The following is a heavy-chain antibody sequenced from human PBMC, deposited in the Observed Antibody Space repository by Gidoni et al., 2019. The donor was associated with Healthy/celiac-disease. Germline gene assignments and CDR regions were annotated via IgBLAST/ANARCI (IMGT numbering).Heavy chain of an antibody. Sequence: QVQLVESGGGVVQPGRSLRLSCAASGFTFSSYAMHWVRQAPGKGLGWVAVISYDGSNKYYADSVKGRFTISRDNSKNTLYLQMNSLRAEDTAVYYCARDREQQLVRGWFDPWGQGTLVTVSS. D-gene: IGHD6-13*01. V-gene: IGHV3-30-3*01. CDR1: GFTFSSYA. CDR3: ARDREQQLVRGWFDP. CDR2: ISYDGSNK. J-gene: IGHJ5*02.